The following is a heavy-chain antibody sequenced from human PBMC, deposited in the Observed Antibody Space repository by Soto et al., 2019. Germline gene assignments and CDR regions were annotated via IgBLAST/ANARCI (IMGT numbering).Heavy chain of an antibody. CDR3: ARIASVGSGWNV. CDR1: GFTFSSYW. V-gene: IGHV3-7*01. Sequence: EVQLVESGGGLVQPGGSLRLSCAASGFTFSSYWMSWVRQAPVKGLEWVGNIKQAGSEKNYADSREGRFTISRDNAENSLYLQMNSLRAEDTDVYYCARIASVGSGWNVWGQGTTVVVSS. CDR2: IKQAGSEK. D-gene: IGHD6-13*01. J-gene: IGHJ6*02.